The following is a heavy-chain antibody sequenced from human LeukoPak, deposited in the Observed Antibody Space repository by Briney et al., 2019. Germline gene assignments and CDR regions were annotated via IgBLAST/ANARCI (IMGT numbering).Heavy chain of an antibody. V-gene: IGHV4-59*01. D-gene: IGHD6-13*01. CDR3: ARGVSSSWSLSFDY. Sequence: SETLSLTCAVYGGSFSGYYWSWIRQPPGKGLEWIGYIYYSGSTNYNPSLKSRVTISVDTSKNQFSLKLSSVTAADTAVYYCARGVSSSWSLSFDYWGQGTLVTVSS. CDR2: IYYSGST. CDR1: GGSFSGYY. J-gene: IGHJ4*02.